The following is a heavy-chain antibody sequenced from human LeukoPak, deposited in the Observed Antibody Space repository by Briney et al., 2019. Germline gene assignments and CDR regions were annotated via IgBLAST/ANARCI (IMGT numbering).Heavy chain of an antibody. V-gene: IGHV3-23*01. CDR1: GFTFNNYA. D-gene: IGHD3-22*01. CDR3: AKDSMIVVVITPLGFDY. J-gene: IGHJ4*02. CDR2: ISGGGDST. Sequence: PGGSLRFSCAASGFTFNNYAMRWVRQAPGKGLEWVSGISGGGDSTFYADSVKGRFTISRDNSKNTLYLQMNSLRAEDTAVYYCAKDSMIVVVITPLGFDYWGQGTLVTVSS.